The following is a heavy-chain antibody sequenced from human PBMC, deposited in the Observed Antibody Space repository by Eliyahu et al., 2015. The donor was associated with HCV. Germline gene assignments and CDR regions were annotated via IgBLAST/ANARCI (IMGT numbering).Heavy chain of an antibody. CDR2: ISTYNGNT. D-gene: IGHD2-2*01. V-gene: IGHV1-18*01. CDR3: ARVVGIYDIVILPPAMSIWFDP. Sequence: QDQLVQSGPEVKKSGASVKVSCKASGYTFTSYGISWVRQAPGQGLEWMGWISTYNGNTNYAQKFQGRVTMTTDTSTSTAYMELRSLRSDDTAVYYCARVVGIYDIVILPPAMSIWFDPWGQGTLVTVSS. CDR1: GYTFTSYG. J-gene: IGHJ5*02.